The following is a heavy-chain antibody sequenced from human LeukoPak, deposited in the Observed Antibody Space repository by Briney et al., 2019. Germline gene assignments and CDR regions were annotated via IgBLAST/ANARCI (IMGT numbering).Heavy chain of an antibody. D-gene: IGHD3-16*01. Sequence: PSETLSLTCTVSGGSISSSSYYWGWIRQPPGKGLEWIGFIHYGGSTNYRPSLKSRVTISIDASKTHFSLKLTSVTAADTAVYYCARSHFGEKLEWGQGTLVTVSS. CDR2: IHYGGST. CDR1: GGSISSSSYY. CDR3: ARSHFGEKLE. V-gene: IGHV4-61*03. J-gene: IGHJ4*02.